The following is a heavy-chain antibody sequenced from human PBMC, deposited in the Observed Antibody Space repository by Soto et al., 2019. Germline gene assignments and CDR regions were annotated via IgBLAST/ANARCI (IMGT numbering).Heavy chain of an antibody. Sequence: QVQLQQWGAGLLKPSETLSLTCAVYGGSFSGYYWNWIRQPPGKGLEWIGEINHSGSTNYNPSLKSRVTLSVDTSTNQFSLKLSSVTAADSAVYYCARGWGRIFDYWGQGILIIVSS. D-gene: IGHD7-27*01. CDR1: GGSFSGYY. CDR2: INHSGST. CDR3: ARGWGRIFDY. J-gene: IGHJ4*02. V-gene: IGHV4-34*01.